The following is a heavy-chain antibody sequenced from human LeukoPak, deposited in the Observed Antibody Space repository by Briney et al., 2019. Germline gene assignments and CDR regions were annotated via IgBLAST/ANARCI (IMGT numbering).Heavy chain of an antibody. CDR2: INDYGDTT. CDR1: GFTFSSCA. Sequence: PGGSLRLSCSASGFTFSSCAMHWVRQAPGMGLEYVSGINDYGDTTHYGDSVRGRATISRDDPKNTVHLQMSSLRAEDTAIYYCVKDLSGYYSFEFWGQGTLVTVSS. CDR3: VKDLSGYYSFEF. V-gene: IGHV3-64D*09. J-gene: IGHJ4*02. D-gene: IGHD5-12*01.